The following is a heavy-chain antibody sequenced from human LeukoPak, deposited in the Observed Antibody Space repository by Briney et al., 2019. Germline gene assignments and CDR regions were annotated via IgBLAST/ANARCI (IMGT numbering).Heavy chain of an antibody. D-gene: IGHD2-15*01. CDR1: SGSISTSNYY. V-gene: IGHV4-39*07. Sequence: SETLSLTCTVSSGSISTSNYYWGWVPQPPGKALEWIGNIFYSGSTYYSPSLKSRVTISLDTSRNQFSLKLNSVAAADTAVYYCARGGRGRCSGGSCYDFDYWGQGTLVTVSS. CDR3: ARGGRGRCSGGSCYDFDY. J-gene: IGHJ4*02. CDR2: IFYSGST.